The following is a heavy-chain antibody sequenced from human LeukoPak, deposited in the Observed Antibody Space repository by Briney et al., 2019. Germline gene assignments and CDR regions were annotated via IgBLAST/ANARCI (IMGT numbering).Heavy chain of an antibody. D-gene: IGHD6-19*01. CDR2: IYYSGST. Sequence: PSETLSLTCTVSGGSISSSSYYWGWIRQPPGKGLEWIGSIYYSGSTYYNPSLKSRVTISVDTSKYQFSLKLSSVTAADTAVYYCARQGPAYSSGPKGRDYYYGMDVWGQGTTVTVSS. CDR1: GGSISSSSYY. J-gene: IGHJ6*02. CDR3: ARQGPAYSSGPKGRDYYYGMDV. V-gene: IGHV4-39*01.